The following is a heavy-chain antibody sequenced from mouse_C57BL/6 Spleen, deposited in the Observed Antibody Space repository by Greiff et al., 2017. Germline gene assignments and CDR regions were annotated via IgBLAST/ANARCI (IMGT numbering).Heavy chain of an antibody. CDR3: AEGSSYWYFDV. CDR2: IHLNSGST. J-gene: IGHJ1*03. V-gene: IGHV1-64*01. Sequence: QVQLQQPGAELVKPGASVKLSCKASGYTFTSYWMHWVKQRPGQGLEWIGMIHLNSGSTNYNEKFKSKATLTVDKSSSTAYMQLSSLTSEDSAVYYCAEGSSYWYFDVWGTGTTVTVSS. D-gene: IGHD1-1*01. CDR1: GYTFTSYW.